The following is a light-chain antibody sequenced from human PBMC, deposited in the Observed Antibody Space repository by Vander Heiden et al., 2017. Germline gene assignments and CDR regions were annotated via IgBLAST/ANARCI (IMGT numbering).Light chain of an antibody. CDR3: QQYNNWPPLT. CDR2: GAS. V-gene: IGKV3-15*01. CDR1: QSVSSN. J-gene: IGKJ4*01. Sequence: EIVMTQSPATLSVSPGERATLSCRASQSVSSNLAWDQQKPGQAPRLLIYGASTRASGIAARFSGSWSGIEFTLTISSLQSEDFAVYYCQQYNNWPPLTFGGGTKVEIK.